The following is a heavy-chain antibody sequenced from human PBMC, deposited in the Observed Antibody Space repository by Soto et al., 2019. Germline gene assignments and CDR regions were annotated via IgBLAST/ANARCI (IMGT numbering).Heavy chain of an antibody. D-gene: IGHD4-17*01. J-gene: IGHJ4*02. V-gene: IGHV1-69*13. CDR1: GGTLSSYA. CDR2: IIPIFGTA. Sequence: ASVKVSCKASGGTLSSYAISWVRQAPGQGLEWMGGIIPIFGTANYAQKFQGRVTITADESTSTAYMELSSLRPEDTAVYYCARGTTVETGSYWGQGTLVTVSS. CDR3: ARGTTVETGSY.